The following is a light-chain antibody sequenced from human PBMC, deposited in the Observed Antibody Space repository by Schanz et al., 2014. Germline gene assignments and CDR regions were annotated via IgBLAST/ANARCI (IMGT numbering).Light chain of an antibody. CDR3: MQSIQLPWT. CDR2: EVS. CDR1: QNLLHSDGKTY. J-gene: IGKJ1*01. V-gene: IGKV2D-29*01. Sequence: DVVMTQSPLSLSVIPGQPASISCRSSQNLLHSDGKTYLFWYLQKAGQPPQLLIYEVSNRFSGVPDRFSGSGSGTDFTLKISRVEADDIGVYYCMQSIQLPWTFGQGTKVEMK.